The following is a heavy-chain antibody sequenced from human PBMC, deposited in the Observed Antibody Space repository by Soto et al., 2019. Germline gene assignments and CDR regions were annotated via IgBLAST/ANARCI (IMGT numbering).Heavy chain of an antibody. CDR1: GGSIIDSGSFY. V-gene: IGHV4-31*03. J-gene: IGHJ5*02. D-gene: IGHD2-15*01. CDR2: IYYSGST. CDR3: ARGEVVASNWFDP. Sequence: QVQMQESGPGLVKPSQTLYLTCSVSGGSIIDSGSFYWNWIRQHPGKGLEWIGYIYYSGSTYYNRSLKRRATISLDTSKTQFSLKLTSVTAADTAIYYCARGEVVASNWFDPWGQGTLVTVSS.